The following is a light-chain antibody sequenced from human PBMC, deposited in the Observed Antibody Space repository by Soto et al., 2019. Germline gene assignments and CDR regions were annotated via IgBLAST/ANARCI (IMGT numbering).Light chain of an antibody. CDR2: DVS. V-gene: IGLV2-14*01. Sequence: QSALTQPASVSGSPGQSITISCTGTSSDVGGYNYVSWYQKPPGKAPKLMIYDVSNRPSGVSNRFSGAKSGNTASLTISGLQAEDEADYYCSSYTSSILFGGGTKLTVL. J-gene: IGLJ2*01. CDR3: SSYTSSIL. CDR1: SSDVGGYNY.